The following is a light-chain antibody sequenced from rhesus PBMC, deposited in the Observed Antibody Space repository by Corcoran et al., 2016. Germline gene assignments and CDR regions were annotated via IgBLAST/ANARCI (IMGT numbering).Light chain of an antibody. CDR3: MQALEFPLT. Sequence: DIVMTQTPLSLPVTPGEPASISCRSSQSLLDREDGNTYLDWYLQKPGQSPPLVIYDGSNRASGVPDRFSGNGSDTDFTLKISRVEAEDVGVYYCMQALEFPLTFGGGTKVEIK. V-gene: IGKV2-104*02. CDR1: QSLLDREDGNTY. J-gene: IGKJ4*01. CDR2: DGS.